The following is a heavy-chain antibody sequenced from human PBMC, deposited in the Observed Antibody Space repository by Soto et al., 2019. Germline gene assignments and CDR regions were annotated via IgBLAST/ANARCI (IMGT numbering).Heavy chain of an antibody. D-gene: IGHD6-13*01. CDR2: IYTSGST. CDR1: GGSISSYY. CDR3: ARDQYSRTTMGVGWFDP. V-gene: IGHV4-4*07. J-gene: IGHJ5*02. Sequence: KPSETLSLTCTVYGGSISSYYWSWIRQPAGKGLEWIGRIYTSGSTNYNPSLKSRVTMSVDTSKNQFSLKLSSVTAADTAVYYCARDQYSRTTMGVGWFDPWGQGTLGTGSS.